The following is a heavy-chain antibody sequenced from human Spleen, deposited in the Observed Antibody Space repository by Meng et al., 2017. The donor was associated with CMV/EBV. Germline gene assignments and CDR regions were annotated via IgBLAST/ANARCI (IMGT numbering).Heavy chain of an antibody. V-gene: IGHV4-30-4*08. D-gene: IGHD1-1*01. Sequence: CPVSGGSISSGDYCWSWIRQPPGKGLEWIGYIYYSGSTYYSPSLKSRVTISVDTSKNQFSLKLSSVTAADTAVYYCARGRISMEVDYWGQGTLVTVSS. CDR2: IYYSGST. CDR3: ARGRISMEVDY. CDR1: GGSISSGDYC. J-gene: IGHJ4*02.